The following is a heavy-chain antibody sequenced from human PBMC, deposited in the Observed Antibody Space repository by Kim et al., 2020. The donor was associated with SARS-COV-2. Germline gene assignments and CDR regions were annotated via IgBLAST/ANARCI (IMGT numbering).Heavy chain of an antibody. CDR2: IWYDGSNK. V-gene: IGHV3-33*01. Sequence: GGSLRLSCAASGFTFSSYGMHWVRQAPGKGLEWVAVIWYDGSNKYYADSVKGRFTISRDNSKNTLYLQMNSLRAEDTAVYYCARDRLGRGMITFGGAVGWFDPWGQGTLVTVSS. J-gene: IGHJ5*02. D-gene: IGHD3-16*01. CDR1: GFTFSSYG. CDR3: ARDRLGRGMITFGGAVGWFDP.